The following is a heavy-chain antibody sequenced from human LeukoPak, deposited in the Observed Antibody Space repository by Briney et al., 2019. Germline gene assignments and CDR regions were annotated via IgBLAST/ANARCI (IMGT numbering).Heavy chain of an antibody. D-gene: IGHD4-23*01. CDR3: ARGDYGGNTYYFDN. Sequence: GGSLRLSCAASGFTFSRYWMSSVRQAPGKGPEWVANIKKDGSEKYYVDSVKGRFTISRDNAKNSLYLQMNSLRAEDTAVYYCARGDYGGNTYYFDNWGQGTLVTVSS. CDR2: IKKDGSEK. J-gene: IGHJ4*02. CDR1: GFTFSRYW. V-gene: IGHV3-7*04.